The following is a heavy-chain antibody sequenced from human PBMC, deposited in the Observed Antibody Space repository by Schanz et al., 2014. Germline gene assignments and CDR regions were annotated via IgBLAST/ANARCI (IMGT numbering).Heavy chain of an antibody. Sequence: VQVVQSGGGLVKPGGSLRLSCSASGFTFSIYAMHWVRQAPGKGLEWVSYISSSSSTRYYADSVKGRFTISRDNAKNSLFLQMNSLRAEDTAVYYCARDFLLEQLGYSHYYYAMDVWGQGTTVTGSS. D-gene: IGHD2-15*01. J-gene: IGHJ6*02. CDR1: GFTFSIYA. CDR3: ARDFLLEQLGYSHYYYAMDV. CDR2: ISSSSSTR. V-gene: IGHV3-48*01.